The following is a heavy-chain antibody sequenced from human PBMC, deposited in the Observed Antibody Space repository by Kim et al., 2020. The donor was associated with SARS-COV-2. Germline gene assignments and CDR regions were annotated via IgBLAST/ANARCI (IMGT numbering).Heavy chain of an antibody. Sequence: DSVKGRFTISRDNSKNTLYLQMNSLRAEDTAVYYCAKDMDWNDRGAAFDIWGQGTMVTVSS. CDR3: AKDMDWNDRGAAFDI. V-gene: IGHV3-23*01. J-gene: IGHJ3*02. D-gene: IGHD1-1*01.